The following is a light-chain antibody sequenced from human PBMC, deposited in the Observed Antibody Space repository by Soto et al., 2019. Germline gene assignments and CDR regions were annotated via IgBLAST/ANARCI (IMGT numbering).Light chain of an antibody. J-gene: IGKJ5*01. Sequence: EIQLTQYPSSVSASVADRVTITCRASQGISSWLAWYQKKXGKAHNXXIYAASSLPSGVPSRFRGSESGTDFTLTISSLQPEDCAIYFCQQANSFTITFGQGTRLEIK. CDR3: QQANSFTIT. CDR2: AAS. V-gene: IGKV1-12*01. CDR1: QGISSW.